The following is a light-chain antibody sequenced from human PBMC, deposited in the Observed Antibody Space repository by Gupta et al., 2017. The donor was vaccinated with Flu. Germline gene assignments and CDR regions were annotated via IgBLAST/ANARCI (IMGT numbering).Light chain of an antibody. V-gene: IGKV3-20*01. CDR3: QQYDNSPPYT. Sequence: EIVLTQSPGTLSLSPGERATLSCRASQSVSSNYLGWYQQKPGQAPRLLIYGVSSRATGIPDRFSGSGSGTDFTLTISRLEPEDFAVYYCQQYDNSPPYTFGQGTKLESK. J-gene: IGKJ2*01. CDR2: GVS. CDR1: QSVSSNY.